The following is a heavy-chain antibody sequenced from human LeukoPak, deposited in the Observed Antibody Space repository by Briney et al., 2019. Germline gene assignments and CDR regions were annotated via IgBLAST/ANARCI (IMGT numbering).Heavy chain of an antibody. CDR1: GGSISSYY. V-gene: IGHV4-59*08. J-gene: IGHJ4*02. CDR2: IYYSGNT. CDR3: ARGHYGDYYDY. Sequence: PSETLSLTCTVSGGSISSYYWSWMRQPPGKGLEWIGYIYYSGNTNYNPSLKSRVTISVDTSKTQFSLKLSSVTAADTAVYHCARGHYGDYYDYWGQGTLVTVSS. D-gene: IGHD4-17*01.